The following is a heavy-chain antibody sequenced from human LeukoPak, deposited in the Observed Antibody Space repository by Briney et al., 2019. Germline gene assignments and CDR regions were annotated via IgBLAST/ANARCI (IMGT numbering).Heavy chain of an antibody. CDR3: ARDGSIAGLDY. V-gene: IGHV1-2*02. D-gene: IGHD6-6*01. CDR1: GYTFTSYG. J-gene: IGHJ4*02. CDR2: INANSGGT. Sequence: PWASVKVSCQASGYTFTSYGISWVRQAPGQGLEWMGWINANSGGTNYAQNFQGRVTMTRDTSITTAYMELSRLTSDDTAVYYCARDGSIAGLDYWGQGTLVTVSS.